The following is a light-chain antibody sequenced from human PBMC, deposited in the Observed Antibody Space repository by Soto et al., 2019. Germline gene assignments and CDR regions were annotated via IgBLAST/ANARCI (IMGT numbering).Light chain of an antibody. CDR2: DAS. Sequence: EIVLTQSPGTLSVSQGERATLSCRASQSVSSNVAWYQQKPGQAPRLLIYDASTRATGIPARFSGSGSGTEFTLTISSLQSEDFAVFYCHQYNDWPPAFGQGTKVDIK. CDR3: HQYNDWPPA. CDR1: QSVSSN. V-gene: IGKV3-15*01. J-gene: IGKJ1*01.